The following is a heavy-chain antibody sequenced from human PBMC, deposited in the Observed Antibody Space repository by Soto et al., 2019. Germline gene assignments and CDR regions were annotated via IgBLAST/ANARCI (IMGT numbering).Heavy chain of an antibody. J-gene: IGHJ4*02. CDR1: GFTFSSSA. CDR3: AADATAWQQMVPSDY. Sequence: SVKVSCKASGFTFSSSAFQWVRQARGQRLEWIGWIAVGSGYTNYAQRFQDRVTLTRDMSTATTYMELSRLTSEDTAIYYCAADATAWQQMVPSDYWGQGTLVTVSS. D-gene: IGHD2-8*01. V-gene: IGHV1-58*01. CDR2: IAVGSGYT.